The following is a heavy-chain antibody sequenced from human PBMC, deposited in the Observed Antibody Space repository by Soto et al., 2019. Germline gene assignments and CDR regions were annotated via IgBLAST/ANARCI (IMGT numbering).Heavy chain of an antibody. CDR2: MNPNSGNT. V-gene: IGHV1-8*01. Sequence: ASVKVSCKASGYTFTSYDINWVRQATGQGLEWMGWMNPNSGNTGYAQKFQGRVTMTRNTSISTAYMELSSLRSEDTAVYYCARRGFGEPDYYYYYMDVWGKGTTVTVSS. CDR1: GYTFTSYD. CDR3: ARRGFGEPDYYYYYMDV. J-gene: IGHJ6*03. D-gene: IGHD3-10*01.